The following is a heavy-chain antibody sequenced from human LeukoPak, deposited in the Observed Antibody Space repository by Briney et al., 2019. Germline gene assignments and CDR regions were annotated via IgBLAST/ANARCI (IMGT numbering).Heavy chain of an antibody. Sequence: SETLSLTCAVYGGSFSGYYWSWIRQPPGKGLEWIGSVYYTGGSYYSPSLKSRITMSVDTSKNQFSLKLSSVTAADTAVYYCARHSPYYYGFDYWGQGTLVTVSS. V-gene: IGHV4-34*10. CDR1: GGSFSGYY. D-gene: IGHD3-10*01. CDR2: VYYTGGS. J-gene: IGHJ4*02. CDR3: ARHSPYYYGFDY.